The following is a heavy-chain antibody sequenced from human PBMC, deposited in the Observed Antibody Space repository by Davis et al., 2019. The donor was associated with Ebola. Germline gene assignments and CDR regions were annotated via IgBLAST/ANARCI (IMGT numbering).Heavy chain of an antibody. D-gene: IGHD6-6*01. Sequence: PSETLSLTCTVSGGSINSYFWTWIRQPPGKGLEWIGYIYYSGTTTYNPSLRSRVTISIDTSENQFSLKLSSVTAADTAVYYCARGRERKLGSRYSTYYYGMDVWGKGTTVTVSS. J-gene: IGHJ6*04. V-gene: IGHV4-59*12. CDR3: ARGRERKLGSRYSTYYYGMDV. CDR1: GGSINSYF. CDR2: IYYSGTT.